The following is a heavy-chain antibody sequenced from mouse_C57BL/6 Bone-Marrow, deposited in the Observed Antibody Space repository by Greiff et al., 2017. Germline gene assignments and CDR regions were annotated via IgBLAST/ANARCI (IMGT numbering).Heavy chain of an antibody. Sequence: EVQGVESGGGLVQSGRSLRLSCATSGFTFSDFYMEWVRQAPGKGLEWIAASRNKANDYTTEYSASVKGRFIVSRDTSQSILYLQMNALRAEDTAIYYCARDASSMDYWGQGTSVTVSS. V-gene: IGHV7-1*01. CDR2: SRNKANDYTT. CDR3: ARDASSMDY. CDR1: GFTFSDFY. J-gene: IGHJ4*01.